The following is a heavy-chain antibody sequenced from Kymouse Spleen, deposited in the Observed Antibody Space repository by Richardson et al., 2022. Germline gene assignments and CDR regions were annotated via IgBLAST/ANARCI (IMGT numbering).Heavy chain of an antibody. J-gene: IGHJ6*02. V-gene: IGHV5-51*01. CDR1: GYSFTSYW. Sequence: EVQLVQSGAEVKKPGESLKISCKGSGYSFTSYWIGWVRQMPGKGLEWMGIIYPGDSDTRYSPSFQGQVTISADKSISTAYLQWSSLKASDTAMYYCARQGLWFGELLFPYYYYGMDVWGQGTTVTVSS. D-gene: IGHD3-10*01. CDR2: IYPGDSDT. CDR3: ARQGLWFGELLFPYYYYGMDV.